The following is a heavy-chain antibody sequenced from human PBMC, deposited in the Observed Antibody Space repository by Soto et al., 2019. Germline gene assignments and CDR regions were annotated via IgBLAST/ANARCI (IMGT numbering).Heavy chain of an antibody. CDR2: IIPIFGTA. CDR1: GGTFSSYA. J-gene: IGHJ5*02. V-gene: IGHV1-69*01. CDR3: AVAPIAGYRSSWSSYNWFDP. Sequence: QVQLVQSVAEVKKPGSSVKVSCKASGGTFSSYAISWVRQAPGQGLEWMGGIIPIFGTANYAQKFQCRVTITADESTSTAYMELSSLRSADTAVYYCAVAPIAGYRSSWSSYNWFDPWGQGTLVTVSS. D-gene: IGHD6-13*01.